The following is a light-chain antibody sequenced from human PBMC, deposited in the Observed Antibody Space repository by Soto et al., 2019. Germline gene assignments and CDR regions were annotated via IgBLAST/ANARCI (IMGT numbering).Light chain of an antibody. V-gene: IGKV3-11*01. Sequence: EIVLTQSPATLSLSPGERATLSCRASQSVSSYLAWYQQKPGQAPRLLIYDASNRATGIPARFSGSGSGTDFTLTIISLEPEDFAVYYCQQRSSWPGTFGQGTKVIIK. J-gene: IGKJ1*01. CDR1: QSVSSY. CDR2: DAS. CDR3: QQRSSWPGT.